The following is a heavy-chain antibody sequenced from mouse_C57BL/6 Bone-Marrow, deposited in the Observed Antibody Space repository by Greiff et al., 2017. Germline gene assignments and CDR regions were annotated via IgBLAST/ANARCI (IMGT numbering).Heavy chain of an antibody. CDR1: GFNIKDDY. V-gene: IGHV14-4*01. Sequence: VQLQQSGAELVRPGASVKLSCTASGFNIKDDYMHWVKQRPEQGLEWIGWIDPENGDTEYASKFQGKATITADTSSNTAYLQLSSLTSEDTAVYYCTTRITTVVDPFDYWGQGTTLTVSS. CDR3: TTRITTVVDPFDY. D-gene: IGHD1-1*01. CDR2: IDPENGDT. J-gene: IGHJ2*01.